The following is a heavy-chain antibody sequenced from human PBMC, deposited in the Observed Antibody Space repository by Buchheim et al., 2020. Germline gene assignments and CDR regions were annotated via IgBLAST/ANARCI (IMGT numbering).Heavy chain of an antibody. D-gene: IGHD1-7*01. V-gene: IGHV3-30*04. CDR1: GFTYSSYA. CDR3: ARDSGTTLLYYYYYGMDV. J-gene: IGHJ6*02. Sequence: QVQLVESGGGVVQPGGSLRLSCAASGFTYSSYAMHWVRQAPGKGLEWVAVISYDGSNKYYADSVKGRFTLSRDNSKNTLYLQMNSLRAEDTAVYYCARDSGTTLLYYYYYGMDVWGQGTT. CDR2: ISYDGSNK.